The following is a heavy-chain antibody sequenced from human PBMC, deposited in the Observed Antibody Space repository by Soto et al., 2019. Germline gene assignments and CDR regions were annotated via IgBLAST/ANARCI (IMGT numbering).Heavy chain of an antibody. Sequence: LRLSCAASGFTFSSYWMSWVRQAPGKGLEWVANIKQDGSEKYYVDSVKGRFTISRDNAKNSLYLQMNSLRAEDTAVYYCASRRVVVATIGAFDIWGQGTMVTVSS. CDR3: ASRRVVVATIGAFDI. V-gene: IGHV3-7*01. D-gene: IGHD2-15*01. CDR2: IKQDGSEK. J-gene: IGHJ3*02. CDR1: GFTFSSYW.